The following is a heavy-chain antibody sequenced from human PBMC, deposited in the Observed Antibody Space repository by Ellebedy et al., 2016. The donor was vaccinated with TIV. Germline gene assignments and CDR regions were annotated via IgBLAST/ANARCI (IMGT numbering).Heavy chain of an antibody. CDR1: GGSISGRF. CDR3: ARGTTTVTTYSLDF. Sequence: SETLSLTCTVSGGSISGRFWSWVRQPAGKGLEWIGRVSASGSTSYSRSLKSRVTMSIDTSKSQISLKLSSVTAADSAVYYCARGTTTVTTYSLDFWGQGALVTVSS. D-gene: IGHD4-17*01. J-gene: IGHJ4*02. V-gene: IGHV4-4*07. CDR2: VSASGST.